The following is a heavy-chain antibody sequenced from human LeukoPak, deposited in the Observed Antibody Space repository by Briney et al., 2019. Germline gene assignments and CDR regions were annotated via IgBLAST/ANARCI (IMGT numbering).Heavy chain of an antibody. CDR2: INHSGST. CDR3: ARRRVTDSRDAFDI. D-gene: IGHD3-22*01. V-gene: IGHV4-34*01. Sequence: SETLSLTCAVYGGSFSGYYWSWIRQPPGKGLEWIGEINHSGSTNYNPSLKSRVTISVDTSKNQFSLKLSSVTAADTAVYYCARRRVTDSRDAFDIWGQGTMVTVSS. J-gene: IGHJ3*02. CDR1: GGSFSGYY.